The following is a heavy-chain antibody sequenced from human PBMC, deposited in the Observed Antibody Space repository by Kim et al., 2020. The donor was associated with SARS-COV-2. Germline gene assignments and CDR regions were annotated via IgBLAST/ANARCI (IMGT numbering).Heavy chain of an antibody. CDR2: TTRSGNAS. J-gene: IGHJ4*02. V-gene: IGHV3-64D*06. CDR3: VKYVLDYGAVL. Sequence: GGSLRLSCSASGFIFSDYSIHWVRRAPGEGLEYVSATTRSGNASFFSDSVEGRFTISRDNSKDTLYLQMNSLRPEDTSVYYCVKYVLDYGAVLWGRGTRVSVSS. CDR1: GFIFSDYS. D-gene: IGHD3-10*01.